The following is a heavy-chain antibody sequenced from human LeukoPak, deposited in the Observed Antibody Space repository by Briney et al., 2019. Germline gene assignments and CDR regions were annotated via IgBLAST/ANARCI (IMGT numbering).Heavy chain of an antibody. Sequence: PGGSLRLSCAASRFTFSSYAMSWVRQAPGKGLEWVSVIYSGGSTYYADSVKGRFTISRDNSKNTLYLQMNSLRAEDTAVYYCARDKDGYNGIDYWGQGTLVTVSS. D-gene: IGHD5-24*01. J-gene: IGHJ4*02. CDR3: ARDKDGYNGIDY. CDR1: RFTFSSYA. V-gene: IGHV3-53*01. CDR2: IYSGGST.